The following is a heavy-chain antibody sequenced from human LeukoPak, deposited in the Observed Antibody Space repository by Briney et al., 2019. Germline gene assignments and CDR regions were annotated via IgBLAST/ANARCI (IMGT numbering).Heavy chain of an antibody. J-gene: IGHJ3*02. D-gene: IGHD3-3*01. CDR1: GGSFSGYY. CDR3: ARGGVTIFGVVIIRDAFGI. CDR2: INHSGST. V-gene: IGHV4-34*01. Sequence: SETLSLTCAVYGGSFSGYYWSWIRQPPGKGLKWIGEINHSGSTNYNPSLKSRVTISVDTSKNQFSLKLSSVTAADTAVYYCARGGVTIFGVVIIRDAFGIWGQGTMVTVSS.